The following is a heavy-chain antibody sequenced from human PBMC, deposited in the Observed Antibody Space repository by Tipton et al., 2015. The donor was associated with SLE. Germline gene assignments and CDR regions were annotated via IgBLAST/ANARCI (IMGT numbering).Heavy chain of an antibody. CDR1: GGSFSGYY. CDR2: INHSGST. D-gene: IGHD3-10*02. Sequence: TLSLTCAVYGGSFSGYYWSWIRQPPGKGLEWIGEINHSGSTNYNPSLKSRVTISVDTSKNQFSLKLRSVTAEDTAVYYCALRSGSNRGAFDIWGQGTMVTVSS. J-gene: IGHJ3*02. CDR3: ALRSGSNRGAFDI. V-gene: IGHV4-34*01.